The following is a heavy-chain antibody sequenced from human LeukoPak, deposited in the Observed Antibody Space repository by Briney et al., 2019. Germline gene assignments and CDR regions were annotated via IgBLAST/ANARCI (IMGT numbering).Heavy chain of an antibody. D-gene: IGHD6-19*01. CDR2: ISASGGST. J-gene: IGHJ3*02. CDR1: GFTFSSYG. Sequence: GGSLRLSCAASGFTFSSYGMSWVRQAPGKGLDWVSTISASGGSTYYADSVKGRFTISRDNSKNTLYLQMNSLRVDDTAVYYCARDGGIAVAGDAFDIWGQGTVVTVSS. V-gene: IGHV3-23*01. CDR3: ARDGGIAVAGDAFDI.